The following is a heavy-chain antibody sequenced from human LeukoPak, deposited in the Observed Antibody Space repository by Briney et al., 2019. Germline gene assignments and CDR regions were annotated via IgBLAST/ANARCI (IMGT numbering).Heavy chain of an antibody. Sequence: SVKVSCKASGGTFSSYAISWVRQAPGQGLEWMGGIIPIFGTANYAQKFQGRVTITADESTSTAYMELSSLKASDTAMYYCARQSLSYYYGSGSSRHYYYYYMDVWGKGTTVTVSS. J-gene: IGHJ6*03. V-gene: IGHV1-69*13. CDR1: GGTFSSYA. CDR3: ARQSLSYYYGSGSSRHYYYYYMDV. D-gene: IGHD3-10*01. CDR2: IIPIFGTA.